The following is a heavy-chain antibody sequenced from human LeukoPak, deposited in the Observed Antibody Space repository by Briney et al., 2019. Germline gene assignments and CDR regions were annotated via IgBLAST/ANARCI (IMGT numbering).Heavy chain of an antibody. J-gene: IGHJ5*02. V-gene: IGHV3-30*04. Sequence: GRSLRLSCAASGFTFSSYAMHWVLQAAGKGLEWVAVISYDGSNKYYADSVKGRFTISRDNSKNTLYLQMNSLRAEDTAVYYCARDFKKLYDSSGYYAWGQGTLVTVSS. CDR3: ARDFKKLYDSSGYYA. CDR2: ISYDGSNK. D-gene: IGHD3-22*01. CDR1: GFTFSSYA.